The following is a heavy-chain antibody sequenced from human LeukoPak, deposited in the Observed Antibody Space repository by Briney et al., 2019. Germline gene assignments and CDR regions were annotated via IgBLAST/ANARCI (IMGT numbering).Heavy chain of an antibody. CDR1: GYSFTSYW. J-gene: IGHJ6*02. V-gene: IGHV5-51*01. D-gene: IGHD5-18*01. CDR2: IYPGDSDT. Sequence: GESLKISCKGSGYSFTSYWIGWVRQMPGKGLEWMGIIYPGDSDTRYSPSFQGRVTISADKSISTAYLQWSSLKASDTAMYYCARHNVDTAMVYGMDVWGQGTTVTVSS. CDR3: ARHNVDTAMVYGMDV.